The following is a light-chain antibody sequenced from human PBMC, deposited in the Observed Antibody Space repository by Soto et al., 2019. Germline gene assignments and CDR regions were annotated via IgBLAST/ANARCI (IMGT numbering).Light chain of an antibody. Sequence: EIVLTQSPGTLSLSPGARATLTCRASQSVTSNFLAWYQQKPGQAPRLLMYGASSRATGIPDRFSGSGSGTDFTLTISRLEPEDFALYYCHQYGSSPLTVGPGTKVDIK. CDR1: QSVTSNF. V-gene: IGKV3-20*01. CDR3: HQYGSSPLT. J-gene: IGKJ3*01. CDR2: GAS.